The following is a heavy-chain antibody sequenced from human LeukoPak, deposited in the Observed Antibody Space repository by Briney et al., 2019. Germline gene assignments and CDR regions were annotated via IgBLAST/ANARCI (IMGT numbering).Heavy chain of an antibody. CDR3: AKDLTAGGDY. CDR2: ISGSGGSA. CDR1: GFTFSNAW. V-gene: IGHV3-23*01. Sequence: PGGSLRLSCAASGFTFSNAWMSWVRQTPGKGLEWVSAISGSGGSAYYADSVKGRFTISRDNSKNTLYLQMNSLRAEDTAVYYCAKDLTAGGDYWGQGTLVTVSS. J-gene: IGHJ4*02. D-gene: IGHD2-8*02.